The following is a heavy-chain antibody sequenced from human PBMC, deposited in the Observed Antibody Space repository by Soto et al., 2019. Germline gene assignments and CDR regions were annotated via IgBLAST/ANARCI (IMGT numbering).Heavy chain of an antibody. CDR3: ARDFVPGYTGYSDY. CDR2: IYHSGST. D-gene: IGHD5-12*01. J-gene: IGHJ4*02. V-gene: IGHV4-30-2*01. CDR1: GGSISSGGYY. Sequence: SETLSLTCTVSGGSISSGGYYWSWIRQPPGKGLEWIGYIYHSGSTYYNPSLKSRVTISVDRSKNQFSLELRSLRSDDTAVYYCARDFVPGYTGYSDYWGQGTLVTVSS.